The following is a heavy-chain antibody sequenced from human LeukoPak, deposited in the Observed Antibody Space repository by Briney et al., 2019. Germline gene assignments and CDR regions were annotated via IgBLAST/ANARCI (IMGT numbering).Heavy chain of an antibody. CDR3: ARGLVGATGY. D-gene: IGHD1-26*01. CDR1: GGSFSGYY. V-gene: IGHV4-34*01. Sequence: SETLSLTCAVYGGSFSGYYWGWIRQPPGKGLEWIGEINHSGSTNYNPSLKSRVTISVDTSKNQFSLKLSSVTAADTAVYYCARGLVGATGYWGQGTLVTVSS. CDR2: INHSGST. J-gene: IGHJ4*02.